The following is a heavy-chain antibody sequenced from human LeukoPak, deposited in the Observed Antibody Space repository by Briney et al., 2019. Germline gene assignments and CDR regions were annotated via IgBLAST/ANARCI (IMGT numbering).Heavy chain of an antibody. CDR2: IAHSGST. V-gene: IGHV4-38-2*01. D-gene: IGHD2-2*01. J-gene: IGHJ3*02. CDR3: TRGYCSTTRCRDAFDI. CDR1: GYSTSSGYY. Sequence: SETLSLTCAVSGYSTSSGYYWGWIRQPPGKGLEWIGSIAHSGSTYYNPSLKSRVTILLDTSKNQFSLKLSSVTAADTAVYYCTRGYCSTTRCRDAFDIWGQGTMVTVSS.